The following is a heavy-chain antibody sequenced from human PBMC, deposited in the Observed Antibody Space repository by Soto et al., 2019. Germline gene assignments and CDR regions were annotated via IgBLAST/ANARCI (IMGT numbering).Heavy chain of an antibody. Sequence: SETLSLTCTVSGGSISSYYWSWIRQPPGKGLEWIGYIYYSGSTNYNPSLKSRVTISVDTSKNQFSLKLSSVTAADTAVYYCARVPLAAAGHDYYYYGMEVWGQGTTVTVSS. CDR2: IYYSGST. V-gene: IGHV4-59*01. D-gene: IGHD6-13*01. CDR1: GGSISSYY. J-gene: IGHJ6*02. CDR3: ARVPLAAAGHDYYYYGMEV.